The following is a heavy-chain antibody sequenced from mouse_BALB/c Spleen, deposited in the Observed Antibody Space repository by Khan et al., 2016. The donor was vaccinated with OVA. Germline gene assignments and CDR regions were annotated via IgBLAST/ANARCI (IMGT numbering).Heavy chain of an antibody. CDR2: IDPYDSET. J-gene: IGHJ3*01. Sequence: QVQLQQSGTELVRPGTSVKLSCKASGYTFTSYWMNWIKQRPEQGLEWIGRIDPYDSETHYNQKFKDKATLTVDKSSNTAYMQLTSLTSEDSAVYDCARNPFAYWGQGTLVTVSA. CDR1: GYTFTSYW. V-gene: IGHV1-52*01. CDR3: ARNPFAY.